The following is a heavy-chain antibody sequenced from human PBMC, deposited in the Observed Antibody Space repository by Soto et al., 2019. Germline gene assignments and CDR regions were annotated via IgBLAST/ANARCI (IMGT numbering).Heavy chain of an antibody. Sequence: EVQLVESGGGLVQPRGSLRLSCAASGFTFSSYWMHWVRQAPGKGLVWVSRINSDGRSTSYADSVKGRFTISRDNAKNTLYLQMNSLRAEDTAVYYCASYYGSGSYWPTYWGQGTLVTVSS. V-gene: IGHV3-74*01. CDR3: ASYYGSGSYWPTY. CDR2: INSDGRST. CDR1: GFTFSSYW. J-gene: IGHJ4*02. D-gene: IGHD3-10*01.